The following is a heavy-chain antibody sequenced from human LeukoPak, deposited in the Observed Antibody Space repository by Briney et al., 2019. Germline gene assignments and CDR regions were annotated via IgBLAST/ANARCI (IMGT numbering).Heavy chain of an antibody. CDR1: GGSFSGYY. V-gene: IGHV4-34*01. J-gene: IGHJ2*01. CDR3: ARRYSYGCFDL. Sequence: SETLSLTCAVYGGSFSGYYWSWIRQPPGKGLEWIGEINHSGSTNYNPSLKSRVTISVDTSKNQCSLKLSSVTAADTSVYYCARRYSYGCFDLWGRGTLVTVSS. D-gene: IGHD5-18*01. CDR2: INHSGST.